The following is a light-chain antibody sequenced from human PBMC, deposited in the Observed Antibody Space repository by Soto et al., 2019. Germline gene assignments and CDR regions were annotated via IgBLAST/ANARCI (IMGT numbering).Light chain of an antibody. J-gene: IGKJ1*01. CDR1: PSVRNN. CDR3: QQYGSSPTWT. CDR2: GAS. Sequence: EIVMTQSPATLSMSPGERATVPCRASPSVRNNLAWYQQKPCQAPRLLIYGASSRATGIPDRFSGSGSGTDFTLTISRLEPEDFAVYYGQQYGSSPTWTFGQGTKVDIK. V-gene: IGKV3-20*01.